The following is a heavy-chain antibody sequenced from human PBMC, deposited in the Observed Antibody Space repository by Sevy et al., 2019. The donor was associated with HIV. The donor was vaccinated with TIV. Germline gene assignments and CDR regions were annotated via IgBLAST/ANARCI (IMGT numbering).Heavy chain of an antibody. CDR3: ARQGGLVDRAFDY. D-gene: IGHD3-10*01. CDR1: GVSISGRSYD. Sequence: SDTLSLTCTVSGVSISGRSYDWGWSRQPPGKGLEWIEGILFSGGTYYNPSLKGRVTISVDTSKSQFSLKLNSVTAADTALYYSARQGGLVDRAFDYWGQGTLVTVSS. V-gene: IGHV4-39*01. J-gene: IGHJ4*02. CDR2: ILFSGGT.